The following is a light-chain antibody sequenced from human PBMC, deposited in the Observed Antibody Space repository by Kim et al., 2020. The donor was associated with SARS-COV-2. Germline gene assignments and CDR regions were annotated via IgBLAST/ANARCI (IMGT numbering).Light chain of an antibody. Sequence: QSVLTQPPSASGTHGQRVTISCSGSRSNIGTNTVTWYQQLPGTAPKLLVYSNVQRPSGVPDRFSGSKSGTSASLTISGLQSEDEADYYCAAWDDSLNGPVFGGGTQLTVL. CDR2: SNV. V-gene: IGLV1-44*01. J-gene: IGLJ3*02. CDR1: RSNIGTNT. CDR3: AAWDDSLNGPV.